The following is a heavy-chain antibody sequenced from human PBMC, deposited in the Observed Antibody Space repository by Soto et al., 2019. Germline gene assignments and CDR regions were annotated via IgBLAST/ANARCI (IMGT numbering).Heavy chain of an antibody. V-gene: IGHV4-30-4*01. Sequence: SETLSLTCTVSGGSISSGDYYWSWIRQPPGKGLEWIGYIYHSGSTYYNPSLKSRVTLSVDTSKNQFSLRLSSVTAADTGVYYCARGGYYYDSSGPIDYWGQGTLVTVSS. CDR2: IYHSGST. D-gene: IGHD3-22*01. CDR3: ARGGYYYDSSGPIDY. CDR1: GGSISSGDYY. J-gene: IGHJ4*02.